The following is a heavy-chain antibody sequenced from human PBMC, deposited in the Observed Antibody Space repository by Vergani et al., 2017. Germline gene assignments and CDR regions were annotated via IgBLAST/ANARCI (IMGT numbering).Heavy chain of an antibody. Sequence: QVQLVESGGGVVQPGRSLRLSCAASGFTFSSYGMHWVRQAPGKGLEWVAVISYDGSNKYYADSVKGRFTISRDNSKHTLYLQMNSLRAEDTAVYYCAKDWNYVYYYYDGMDVWGQGTTVTVSS. J-gene: IGHJ6*02. D-gene: IGHD1-7*01. CDR2: ISYDGSNK. V-gene: IGHV3-30*18. CDR1: GFTFSSYG. CDR3: AKDWNYVYYYYDGMDV.